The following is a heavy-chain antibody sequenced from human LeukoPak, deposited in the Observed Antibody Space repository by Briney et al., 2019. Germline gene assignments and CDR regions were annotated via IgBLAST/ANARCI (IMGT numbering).Heavy chain of an antibody. V-gene: IGHV4-30-4*01. CDR3: ARGGLQLEDAFDI. CDR2: IYYSGRT. CDR1: GDSISSSDSY. J-gene: IGHJ3*02. D-gene: IGHD1-1*01. Sequence: SQTLSLTCNVSGDSISSSDSYWSWIRQPPGKGLEWIGYIYYSGRTYYNPSLKSRVTISVDTSKNQFSLKLSSVTAADTAVYYCARGGLQLEDAFDIWGQGTMVTVSS.